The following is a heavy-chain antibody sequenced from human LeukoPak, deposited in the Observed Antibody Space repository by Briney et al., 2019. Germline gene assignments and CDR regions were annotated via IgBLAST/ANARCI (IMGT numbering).Heavy chain of an antibody. CDR2: ISYDGSNK. J-gene: IGHJ4*02. CDR1: GFTFSSYA. Sequence: PGGSLRLSCAASGFTFSSYAMHWVRQAPGKGLEWVAVISYDGSNKYYADSVKGRFTISRDNSKNTLYLRMNSLRAEDTAVYYCARDRDEYYYDISFDYWGQGTLVTVSS. CDR3: ARDRDEYYYDISFDY. D-gene: IGHD3-22*01. V-gene: IGHV3-30-3*01.